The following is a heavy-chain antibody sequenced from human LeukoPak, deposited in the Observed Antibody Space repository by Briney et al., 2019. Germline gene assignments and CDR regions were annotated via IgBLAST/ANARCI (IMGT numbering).Heavy chain of an antibody. CDR2: IYYSGST. D-gene: IGHD3-3*01. V-gene: IGHV4-30-4*01. J-gene: IGHJ4*02. Sequence: SQTLSLTCTVSGGSISSGDYYWSWIRQPPGKGLEWIGYIYYSGSTYYNPSLKSRVTISVDTSKNQFSLKLSSVTAADTAVYYCARATAYYDFWSGYYTRSYFDYWGQGTLVTVSS. CDR3: ARATAYYDFWSGYYTRSYFDY. CDR1: GGSISSGDYY.